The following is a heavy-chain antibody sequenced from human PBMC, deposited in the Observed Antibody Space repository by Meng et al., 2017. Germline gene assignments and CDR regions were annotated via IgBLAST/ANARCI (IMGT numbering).Heavy chain of an antibody. D-gene: IGHD2-15*01. CDR3: ARARDPGYCSGGSCYSWWSYDAFDI. CDR1: GYTFTSYG. V-gene: IGHV1-18*01. Sequence: ASVKVSCKASGYTFTSYGISWVRQAPGQGLEWMGWISAYNGNTNYAQKLQGRVTMTTDTSTSTAYMELRSLRSDDTAVYYCARARDPGYCSGGSCYSWWSYDAFDIWGQGTMVTVSS. CDR2: ISAYNGNT. J-gene: IGHJ3*02.